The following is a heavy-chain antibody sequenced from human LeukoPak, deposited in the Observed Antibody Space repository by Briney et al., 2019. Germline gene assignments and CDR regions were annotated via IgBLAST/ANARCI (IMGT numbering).Heavy chain of an antibody. CDR1: GYSISSGYY. V-gene: IGHV4-38-2*02. J-gene: IGHJ4*02. CDR2: IYHSGST. Sequence: SETLSLTCTVSGYSISSGYYWGWIRQPPGKGLEWIGSIYHSGSTYYNPSLKSLVTISVDTSKNQFYLKLSSVTAADPAVYYCARESVVVVAATIDYWGPGTLVTVSS. CDR3: ARESVVVVAATIDY. D-gene: IGHD2-15*01.